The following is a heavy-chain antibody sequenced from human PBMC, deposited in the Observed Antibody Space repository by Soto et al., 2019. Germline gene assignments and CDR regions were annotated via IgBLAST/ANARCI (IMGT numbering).Heavy chain of an antibody. J-gene: IGHJ6*02. V-gene: IGHV3-53*04. CDR2: LHSGGDT. CDR3: ARDGPYYYASRMDV. D-gene: IGHD3-10*01. CDR1: GIPVSSNY. Sequence: EVQLVESGGGLVQPGGSLRLSCVASGIPVSSNYMTWVRQAPGKGLEWVSVLHSGGDTYYANSVQGRFTISRHDSTNTVFLQMNSLTAEDTGVYYCARDGPYYYASRMDVWGQGTTVTVSS.